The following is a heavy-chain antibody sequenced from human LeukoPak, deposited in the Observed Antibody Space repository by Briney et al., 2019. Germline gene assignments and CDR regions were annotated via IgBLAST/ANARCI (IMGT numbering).Heavy chain of an antibody. Sequence: SETLSLTCTVSGGSISSYYWSWIRQPPGKGLEWIGYIYYSGSTNYNPSLKSRVNISVDTSKNQFSLKLSSVTAADTAVYYCARVEKSSGWLYYFDYWGQGTLVTVSS. CDR2: IYYSGST. J-gene: IGHJ4*02. CDR1: GGSISSYY. D-gene: IGHD6-19*01. CDR3: ARVEKSSGWLYYFDY. V-gene: IGHV4-59*01.